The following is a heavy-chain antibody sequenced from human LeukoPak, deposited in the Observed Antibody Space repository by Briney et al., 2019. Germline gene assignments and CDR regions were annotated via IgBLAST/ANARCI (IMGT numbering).Heavy chain of an antibody. J-gene: IGHJ6*02. V-gene: IGHV3-13*01. CDR3: ARGAPRRYYDYYYGMDV. CDR2: IGTAGDT. Sequence: HPGGSLRLSCAASGFTVSSNYMNWVRQATGKGLEWVSAIGTAGDTYYPGSVKGRFTISRENAKNSLYLQMNSLRAGDTAVYYCARGAPRRYYDYYYGMDVWGQGTTVTVSS. CDR1: GFTVSSNY. D-gene: IGHD1-1*01.